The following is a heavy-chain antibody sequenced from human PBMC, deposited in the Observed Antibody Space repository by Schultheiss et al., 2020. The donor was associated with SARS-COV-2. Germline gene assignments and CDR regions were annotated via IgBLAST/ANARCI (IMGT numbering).Heavy chain of an antibody. CDR3: ARKATGYCSGGSCYSRYNWLDP. CDR2: VHHSGST. Sequence: SETLSLTCTVSGGSISSYYWSWIRQPPGKGLEWIGYVHHSGSTNYNPSLKSRVTISVDTSKNQFSLKLSSVTAADTAVYYCARKATGYCSGGSCYSRYNWLDPWGQGTLVTVSS. D-gene: IGHD2-15*01. V-gene: IGHV4-59*13. CDR1: GGSISSYY. J-gene: IGHJ5*02.